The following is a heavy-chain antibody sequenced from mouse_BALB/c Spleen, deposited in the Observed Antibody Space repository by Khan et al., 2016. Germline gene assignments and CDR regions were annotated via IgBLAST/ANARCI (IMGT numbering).Heavy chain of an antibody. CDR3: ARQRYGNYYYYAMDY. CDR1: GFAFSSYD. CDR2: ISSGGGST. J-gene: IGHJ4*01. Sequence: EVQLQESGGGLVKPGGSLKLSCAASGFAFSSYDMSWVRQTPEKRLEWVAYISSGGGSTYYPDTVTGRFTISRDNAKNTLYLQMSSLKSEDTAMYYCARQRYGNYYYYAMDYWGQGTSVTVSS. V-gene: IGHV5-12-1*01. D-gene: IGHD2-1*01.